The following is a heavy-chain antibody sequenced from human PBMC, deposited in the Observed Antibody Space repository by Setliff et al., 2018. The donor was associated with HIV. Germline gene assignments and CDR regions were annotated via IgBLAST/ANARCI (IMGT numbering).Heavy chain of an antibody. CDR2: VNNDGSAT. CDR3: ARIATTMTPNDF. Sequence: SGGSLRLSCAASGFTFSTYWMHWVRQAPGKGLVWVSRVNNDGSATNYADSVKGRFTISRDNAKNTVFLQMNSLRAEDTALYYCARIATTMTPNDFWGQGTLVTVSS. CDR1: GFTFSTYW. D-gene: IGHD4-4*01. V-gene: IGHV3-74*01. J-gene: IGHJ4*02.